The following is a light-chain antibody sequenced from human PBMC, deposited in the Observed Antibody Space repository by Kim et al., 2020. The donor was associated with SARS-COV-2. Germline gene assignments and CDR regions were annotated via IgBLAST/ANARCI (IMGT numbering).Light chain of an antibody. J-gene: IGKJ4*01. CDR3: QQRSNWPLT. CDR2: DAS. Sequence: EIVLTQSPATLSSSPGERATLSCRASQSVSSNLAWYQQKPGQAPRLLMYDASNRATGIPARFSGSGSGTDFTLTISSLEPEDFAVYYCQQRSNWPLTFGGGTKVDIK. V-gene: IGKV3-11*01. CDR1: QSVSSN.